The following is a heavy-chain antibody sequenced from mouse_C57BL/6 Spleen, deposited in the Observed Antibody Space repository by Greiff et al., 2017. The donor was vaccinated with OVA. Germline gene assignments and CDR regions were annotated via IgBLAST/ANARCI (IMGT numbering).Heavy chain of an antibody. J-gene: IGHJ2*01. CDR3: AIITTVVAPFDY. CDR1: GYTFTDYY. Sequence: VKLMESGAELVRPGASVKLSCKASGYTFTDYYINWVKQRPGQGLEWIARIYPGSGNTYYNEKFKGKATLTAEKSSSTAYMQLSSLTSEDSAVYFCAIITTVVAPFDYWGQGTTLTVSS. D-gene: IGHD1-1*01. V-gene: IGHV1-76*01. CDR2: IYPGSGNT.